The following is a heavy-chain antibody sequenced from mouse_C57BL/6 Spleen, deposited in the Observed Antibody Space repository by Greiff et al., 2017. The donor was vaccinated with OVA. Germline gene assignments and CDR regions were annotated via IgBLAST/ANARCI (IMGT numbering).Heavy chain of an antibody. CDR2: IDPSDSET. J-gene: IGHJ3*01. D-gene: IGHD1-1*01. Sequence: VKLKQPGAELVRPGSSVKLSCKASGYTFTSYWMHWVKQRPIQGLEWIGNIDPSDSETHYNQKFKDKATLTVDKSSSTAYMQLSSLTSEDSAVYYCAREDYYGIAYWGQGTLVTVSA. CDR1: GYTFTSYW. V-gene: IGHV1-52*01. CDR3: AREDYYGIAY.